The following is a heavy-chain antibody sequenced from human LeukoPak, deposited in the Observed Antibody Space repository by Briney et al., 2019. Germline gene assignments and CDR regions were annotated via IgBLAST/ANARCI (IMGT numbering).Heavy chain of an antibody. CDR3: ARDKPPPYYYDSSGIFDY. CDR2: IWYDGSNK. Sequence: QPGRSLRLSCAASGFTFRSYGMHWVRQAPGKGLEWVAVIWYDGSNKYYADSVKGRFTISRDNSKNTLYLQMNSLRAEDTAVYYCARDKPPPYYYDSSGIFDYWGQGTLVTVSS. D-gene: IGHD3-22*01. CDR1: GFTFRSYG. V-gene: IGHV3-33*01. J-gene: IGHJ4*02.